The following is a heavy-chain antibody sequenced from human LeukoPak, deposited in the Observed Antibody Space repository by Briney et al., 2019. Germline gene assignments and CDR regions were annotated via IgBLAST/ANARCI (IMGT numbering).Heavy chain of an antibody. CDR3: AKLLGPSTIFGLVIKYYYYGMDV. CDR2: LSGNGAST. Sequence: GGSLRLSCAASGFTFTNYAMSWVCRAPGKGLEWVSALSGNGASTYYADSVKGRFTISRDNSKNTLYLQMSSLRAEDTAVYYCAKLLGPSTIFGLVIKYYYYGMDVWGQGTTATVSS. V-gene: IGHV3-23*01. J-gene: IGHJ6*02. CDR1: GFTFTNYA. D-gene: IGHD3-3*01.